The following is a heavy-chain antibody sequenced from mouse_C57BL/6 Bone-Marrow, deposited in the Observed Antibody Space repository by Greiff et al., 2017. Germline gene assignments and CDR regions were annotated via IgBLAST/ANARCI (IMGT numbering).Heavy chain of an antibody. CDR3: ARRSYGYGSWYFDV. CDR1: GYTFTTYP. CDR2: FHPYNDDT. J-gene: IGHJ1*03. Sequence: VQLQESGAELVKPGASVKMSCKASGYTFTTYPIEWMKQNHGKSLEWIGNFHPYNDDTKYNEKFKGKATLTVEKSSSTVYLELSRLTSDDSAVYYCARRSYGYGSWYFDVWGTGTTVTVSS. D-gene: IGHD2-2*01. V-gene: IGHV1-47*01.